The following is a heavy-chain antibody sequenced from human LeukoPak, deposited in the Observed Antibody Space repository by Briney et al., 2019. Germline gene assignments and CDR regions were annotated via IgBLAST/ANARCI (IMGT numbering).Heavy chain of an antibody. CDR3: AKMGRLATSDFDY. J-gene: IGHJ4*02. CDR1: GFTFSSYG. CDR2: ISYDGSNK. D-gene: IGHD5-24*01. V-gene: IGHV3-30*18. Sequence: RGSLRLSCAASGFTFSSYGMHWVRQAPGKGLEWVAVISYDGSNKYYADSVKGRFTISRDNSKNTLYLQMNSLRAEDTAVYYCAKMGRLATSDFDYWGQGTLVTVSS.